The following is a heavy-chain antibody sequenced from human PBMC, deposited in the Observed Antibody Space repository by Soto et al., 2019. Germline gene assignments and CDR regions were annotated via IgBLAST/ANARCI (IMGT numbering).Heavy chain of an antibody. Sequence: PGGSLRLSCAASGFTFCSYSTNWVRQAPGKGLEWVSYISSSSSTIYYADSVKGRFTISRDNAKNSLYLQMNSLRAEDTAVYYCAREWDGYYGSGSYIHTTIYYYYNCMYVCGQGTTVTVSS. CDR2: ISSSSSTI. D-gene: IGHD3-10*01. CDR3: AREWDGYYGSGSYIHTTIYYYYNCMYV. J-gene: IGHJ6*02. V-gene: IGHV3-48*01. CDR1: GFTFCSYS.